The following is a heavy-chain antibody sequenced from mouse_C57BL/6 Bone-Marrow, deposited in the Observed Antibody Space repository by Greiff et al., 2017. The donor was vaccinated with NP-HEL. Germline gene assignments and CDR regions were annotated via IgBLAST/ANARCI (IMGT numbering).Heavy chain of an antibody. CDR3: ARNFPGWLLPYYFDY. CDR1: GFTFSSYG. V-gene: IGHV5-6*02. Sequence: EVMLVESGGDLVKPGGSLKLSCAASGFTFSSYGMSWVRQTPDKRLEWVATISSGGSYTYYPDSVKGRFTISRDNAKNTLYLQMSSLKSEDTAMYYCARNFPGWLLPYYFDYWGQGTTLTVSS. J-gene: IGHJ2*01. D-gene: IGHD2-3*01. CDR2: ISSGGSYT.